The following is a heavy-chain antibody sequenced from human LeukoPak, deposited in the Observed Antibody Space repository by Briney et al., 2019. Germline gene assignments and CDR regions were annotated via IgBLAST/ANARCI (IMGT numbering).Heavy chain of an antibody. D-gene: IGHD6-19*01. V-gene: IGHV1-18*04. Sequence: ASVKVSCKAAGYTFTDYYIHWVRQAPGQGLGWMGWISAYNGNTNYAQKLQGRVTMTTDTSTSTAYMELRSLRSDDTAVYYCARDLFIAVAVNFDYWGQGTLVTVSS. CDR3: ARDLFIAVAVNFDY. CDR1: GYTFTDYY. J-gene: IGHJ4*02. CDR2: ISAYNGNT.